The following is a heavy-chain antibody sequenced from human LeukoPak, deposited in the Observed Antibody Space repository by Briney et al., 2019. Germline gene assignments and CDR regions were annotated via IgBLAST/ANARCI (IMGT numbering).Heavy chain of an antibody. CDR3: ARVGSAWSYFDY. CDR2: IFYDGSNK. D-gene: IGHD6-19*01. J-gene: IGHJ4*02. CDR1: GFTFSNYD. Sequence: GRSLRLSCAVSGFTFSNYDMHWVRQAPGKGLEWVAVIFYDGSNKYSADSVKGRFTISRDNSENTLFLQMNSLRAEDTAVYYCARVGSAWSYFDYWGQGTLVTVSS. V-gene: IGHV3-33*01.